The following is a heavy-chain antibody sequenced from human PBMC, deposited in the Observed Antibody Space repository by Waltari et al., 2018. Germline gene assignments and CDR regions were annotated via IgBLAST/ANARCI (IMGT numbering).Heavy chain of an antibody. V-gene: IGHV3-48*01. CDR3: ARVGITMIVRGVALDY. CDR2: ISSSSSTI. CDR1: VLTFSSVT. J-gene: IGHJ4*02. D-gene: IGHD3-22*01. Sequence: EVQLVESGGGLVQPGGAVRLPCAAPVLTFSSVTMIWVRPAPGKGLEWVSYISSSSSTIYYADSVKGRFTISRDNAKNSLYLQMNSLRAEDTAVYYCARVGITMIVRGVALDYWGQGTLVTVSS.